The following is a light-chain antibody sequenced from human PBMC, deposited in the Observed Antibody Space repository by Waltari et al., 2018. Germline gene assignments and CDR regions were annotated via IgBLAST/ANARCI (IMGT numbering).Light chain of an antibody. Sequence: QSALTQPASVSGSPGQSITISCTGTSSDVGSYNLVSWYQQHPGKAPKLMIYEVSKRPSGVSNRFSGSKSGNTASLTTSGLQAEDEADYYCCSYAGSLYVVFGGGTKLTVL. CDR1: SSDVGSYNL. V-gene: IGLV2-23*02. CDR3: CSYAGSLYVV. CDR2: EVS. J-gene: IGLJ2*01.